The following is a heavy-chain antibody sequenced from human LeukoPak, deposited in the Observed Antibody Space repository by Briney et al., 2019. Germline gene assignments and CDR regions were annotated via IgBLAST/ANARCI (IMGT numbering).Heavy chain of an antibody. V-gene: IGHV4-34*01. CDR2: INHSGST. J-gene: IGHJ4*02. CDR1: GGSFSGYY. Sequence: PSETLSLTCAVYGGSFSGYYWSWIRQPPGKGLEWIGEINHSGSTNYNPSLKSRVTISVDTSKNQFSLKLSSVTAADTAVYYCASGGGSSGYYYLFPFVYWGQGTLVTVSS. CDR3: ASGGGSSGYYYLFPFVY. D-gene: IGHD3-22*01.